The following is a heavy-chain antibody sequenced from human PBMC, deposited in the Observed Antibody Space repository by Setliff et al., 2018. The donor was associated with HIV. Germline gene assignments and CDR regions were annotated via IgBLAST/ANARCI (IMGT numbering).Heavy chain of an antibody. CDR2: IYYSGST. D-gene: IGHD2-21*02. CDR3: ARQQTALFVDY. CDR1: DASINRNNYY. V-gene: IGHV4-39*01. J-gene: IGHJ4*02. Sequence: PSETLSLTCSVSDASINRNNYYWVWIRQTPGKGLEWIGSIYYSGSTHYNPSLKSRVTMSVDTSKNQFSLKLTSVTAADMALYYCARQQTALFVDYWGQGTLVT.